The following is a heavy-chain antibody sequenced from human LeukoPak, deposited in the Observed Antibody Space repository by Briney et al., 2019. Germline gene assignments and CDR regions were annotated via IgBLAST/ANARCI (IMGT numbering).Heavy chain of an antibody. D-gene: IGHD1-26*01. V-gene: IGHV3-7*01. CDR2: IKQDGSEK. CDR3: ARVRQGEWYFDL. J-gene: IGHJ2*01. Sequence: GGSLRLSCAASGFTFSSYSMSWVRQAPGKGLEWVANIKQDGSEKYYVDSVKGRFTISRDNAENTLYLQMDSLRAEDTAVYYCARVRQGEWYFDLWGRGTLVTVSS. CDR1: GFTFSSYS.